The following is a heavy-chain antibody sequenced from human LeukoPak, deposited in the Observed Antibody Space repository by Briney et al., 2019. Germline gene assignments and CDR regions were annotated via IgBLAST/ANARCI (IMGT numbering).Heavy chain of an antibody. V-gene: IGHV4-59*11. Sequence: SETLSLTCTVSGGSISSHYWSWIRQPPGKGLEWIGYIYYSGSTNYNPFLKSRVTISVDTSKNQFSLKLSSVTAADTAVYYYARAPGYCSGGSCYWFDPWGQGTLVTVSS. CDR1: GGSISSHY. CDR3: ARAPGYCSGGSCYWFDP. CDR2: IYYSGST. D-gene: IGHD2-15*01. J-gene: IGHJ5*02.